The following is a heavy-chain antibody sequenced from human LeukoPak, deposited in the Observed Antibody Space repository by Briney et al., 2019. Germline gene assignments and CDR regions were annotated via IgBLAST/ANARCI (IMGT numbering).Heavy chain of an antibody. Sequence: SETLSLTCTVSGGSISSSSYYWGWIRQPPGKGLEWIGSIYYSGTTYYNPSLKSRVTISVDMSKNQFSLKLSSVTAADTAVYYCARHQYCTNDVCTAGGWFDPWGQGTLVTVSS. J-gene: IGHJ5*02. CDR3: ARHQYCTNDVCTAGGWFDP. V-gene: IGHV4-39*01. CDR2: IYYSGTT. CDR1: GGSISSSSYY. D-gene: IGHD2-8*01.